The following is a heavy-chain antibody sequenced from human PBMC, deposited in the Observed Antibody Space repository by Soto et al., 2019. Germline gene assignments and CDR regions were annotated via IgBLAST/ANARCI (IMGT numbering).Heavy chain of an antibody. D-gene: IGHD2-21*02. CDR3: ARIVGGDPDH. Sequence: GGSLRLSCAASGFSFSTYGMHWVRQAPGKGLEWVAFISNDGSNKYYADSVKGRFTISRDDSKNTLYLQMNSLRAEDTAIYYCARIVGGDPDHWGLGTLVTVSS. V-gene: IGHV3-30*03. CDR2: ISNDGSNK. J-gene: IGHJ5*02. CDR1: GFSFSTYG.